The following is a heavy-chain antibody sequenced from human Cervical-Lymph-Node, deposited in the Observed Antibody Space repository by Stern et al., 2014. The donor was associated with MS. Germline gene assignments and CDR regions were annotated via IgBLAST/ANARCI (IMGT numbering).Heavy chain of an antibody. J-gene: IGHJ5*02. V-gene: IGHV3-13*01. CDR2: IGPTGDT. D-gene: IGHD1-7*01. CDR3: TRGGSHWNSNCFDP. CDR1: GFTFSTYD. Sequence: EDQLVESGGGLVQPGGSLRLSCAASGFTFSTYDMHWVRQTTGKGLEWVSGIGPTGDTYYPGSVKGRFTISRENAENSLYLQMNSLRAADTAVYYCTRGGSHWNSNCFDPWGQGTLVTVSS.